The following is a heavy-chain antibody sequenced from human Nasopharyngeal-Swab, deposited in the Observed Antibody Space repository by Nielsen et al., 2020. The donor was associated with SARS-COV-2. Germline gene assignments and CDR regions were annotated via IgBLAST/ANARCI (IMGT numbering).Heavy chain of an antibody. Sequence: GGSLRLSCAASGFTFSDNYMSWIRQAPGKGLEWVSYVSRSGRTIYYADSVKGRFTISRDNAKKSLYLQMNSLRDKDTALYYCARFPRVTTTEDYYYYGMDVWGQGTTVTVSS. CDR1: GFTFSDNY. J-gene: IGHJ6*02. CDR3: ARFPRVTTTEDYYYYGMDV. CDR2: VSRSGRTI. D-gene: IGHD4-17*01. V-gene: IGHV3-11*01.